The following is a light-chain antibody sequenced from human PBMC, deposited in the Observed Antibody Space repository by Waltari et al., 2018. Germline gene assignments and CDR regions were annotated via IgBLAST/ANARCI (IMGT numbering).Light chain of an antibody. Sequence: IRMTQSSSSLSASTGDRVTITCRASQGISSYLAWYQQKPGKAPKLLIYAASTLQSGVPSRFSGSGSVPAFTLTISCLQSEDFATYYCQPYYSYPPTFGQGTRLEIK. V-gene: IGKV1-8*01. CDR2: AAS. CDR3: QPYYSYPPT. J-gene: IGKJ5*01. CDR1: QGISSY.